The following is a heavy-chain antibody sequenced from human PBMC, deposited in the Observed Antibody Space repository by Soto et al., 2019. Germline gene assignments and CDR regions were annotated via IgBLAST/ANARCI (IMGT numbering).Heavy chain of an antibody. V-gene: IGHV4-39*01. J-gene: IGHJ5*02. CDR3: ARHEYSSSSVWFDP. CDR1: GGSVSSSSYY. D-gene: IGHD6-6*01. CDR2: IYYSGST. Sequence: SETLSLTCTVSGGSVSSSSYYWGWIRQPPGKGLEWIGSIYYSGSTYYNPSLKSRVTISVDTSKNQFSLKLSSVTAADTAVYYCARHEYSSSSVWFDPWGQGTLVTVSS.